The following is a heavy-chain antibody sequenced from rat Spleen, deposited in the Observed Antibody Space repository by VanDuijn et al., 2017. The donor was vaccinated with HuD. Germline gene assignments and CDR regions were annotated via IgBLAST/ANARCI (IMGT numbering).Heavy chain of an antibody. V-gene: IGHV5-43*01. Sequence: EVQLVESGGGLVQPGSSLKVSCVASGFTFSSYVMHWFRQAPDNGIEWLAYINTDSTNTHYAETVKGRFTISRDNAKNTVDMPLSSLRSEDTAMYFCAREKCWERYFDYWGQGVMVTVSS. D-gene: IGHD5-1*01. CDR1: GFTFSSYV. CDR2: INTDSTNT. J-gene: IGHJ2*01. CDR3: AREKCWERYFDY.